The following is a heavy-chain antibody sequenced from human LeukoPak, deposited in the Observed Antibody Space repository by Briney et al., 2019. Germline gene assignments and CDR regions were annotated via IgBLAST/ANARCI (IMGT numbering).Heavy chain of an antibody. CDR3: ARGGNCSGGSCYSDRGWFDP. J-gene: IGHJ5*02. D-gene: IGHD2-15*01. V-gene: IGHV4-59*01. CDR1: GGSISSYY. CDR2: IYYSGST. Sequence: SETLSLTCTVSGGSISSYYWSWIRQPPGKGLEWIGYIYYSGSTNYNPSLKSRVTISLDTSKNQFSLKLSSVTAADTAVYYCARGGNCSGGSCYSDRGWFDPWGQGTLVTVSS.